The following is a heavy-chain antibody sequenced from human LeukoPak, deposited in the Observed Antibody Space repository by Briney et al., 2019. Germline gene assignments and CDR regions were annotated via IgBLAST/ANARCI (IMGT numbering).Heavy chain of an antibody. CDR3: ARGGGSVVVVIHFDY. D-gene: IGHD3-22*01. Sequence: KTSETLSLTCAVYGGSFSGYYWSWIRQPPGKGLERIGEINHSGSTNYNPSLKSRVTISVDTSKNQFSLKLSSVTAADTAVYYCARGGGSVVVVIHFDYWGQGTLVTVSS. V-gene: IGHV4-34*01. CDR1: GGSFSGYY. CDR2: INHSGST. J-gene: IGHJ4*02.